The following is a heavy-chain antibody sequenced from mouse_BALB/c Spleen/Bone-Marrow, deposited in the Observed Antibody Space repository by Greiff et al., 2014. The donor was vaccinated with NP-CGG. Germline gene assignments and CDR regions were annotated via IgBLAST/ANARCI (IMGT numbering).Heavy chain of an antibody. CDR1: GFNIKDTY. J-gene: IGHJ3*01. CDR2: IDPANGNT. V-gene: IGHV14-3*02. CDR3: ARWLPLAY. D-gene: IGHD2-2*01. Sequence: VQLKESGAELVKPGASVKLSCTASGFNIKDTYMHWGEQRPEQGLEWIGRIDPANGNTKYDPKFQGKATITADTSSNTAYLQLSSLTSEDTAVYYCARWLPLAYWGQGTLVTVSA.